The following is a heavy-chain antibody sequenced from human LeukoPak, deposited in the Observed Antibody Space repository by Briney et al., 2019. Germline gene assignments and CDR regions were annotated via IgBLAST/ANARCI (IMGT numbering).Heavy chain of an antibody. J-gene: IGHJ4*02. D-gene: IGHD3-22*01. CDR3: ARDNYDSSGPYYFDY. CDR2: ISSSGSAI. V-gene: IGHV3-48*03. CDR1: GFTFSTYE. Sequence: GGSLRLSCAASGFTFSTYEMTWVRQSPGKGLEWVSYISSSGSAIYYADSVKGRFTISRDNARNSLYLQMNSLRAEDTAVYYCARDNYDSSGPYYFDYWGQGTLVTVSS.